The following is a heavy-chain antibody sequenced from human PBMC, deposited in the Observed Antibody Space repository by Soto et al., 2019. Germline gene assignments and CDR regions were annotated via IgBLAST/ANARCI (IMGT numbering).Heavy chain of an antibody. CDR2: ISAYNGNT. V-gene: IGHV1-18*01. J-gene: IGHJ3*02. Sequence: ASVKVSRKAFGYTFTSYGIRWVRQAPGQGLEWMGWISAYNGNTNYAQKLQGRVTMTTDTSTSTAYMELRSLRSDDTAVYYCARPYMTARSFDIWGQGTMVTVSS. CDR3: ARPYMTARSFDI. D-gene: IGHD4-4*01. CDR1: GYTFTSYG.